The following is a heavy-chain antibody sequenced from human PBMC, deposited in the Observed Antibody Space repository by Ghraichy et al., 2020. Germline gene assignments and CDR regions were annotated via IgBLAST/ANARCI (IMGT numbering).Heavy chain of an antibody. CDR3: ARAYCGGDCYPGSYYYYGMDV. J-gene: IGHJ6*02. V-gene: IGHV4-59*01. Sequence: SETLFLTCTVSGGSISSYYRSWIRQPPGKGLEWIGYIYYSGSTNYNPSLKSRVTISVDTSKNQFSLKLSSVTAADTAVYYCARAYCGGDCYPGSYYYYGMDVWGQGTTVTVSS. CDR2: IYYSGST. D-gene: IGHD2-21*02. CDR1: GGSISSYY.